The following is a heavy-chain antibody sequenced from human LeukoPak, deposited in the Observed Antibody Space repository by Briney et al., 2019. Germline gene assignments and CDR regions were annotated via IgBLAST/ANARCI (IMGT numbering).Heavy chain of an antibody. V-gene: IGHV4-34*01. CDR3: AYLGYCSGGSCRQTYFDY. D-gene: IGHD2-15*01. CDR1: GGSFSGYY. CDR2: SNHSGST. J-gene: IGHJ4*02. Sequence: SETLSLTCAVYGGSFSGYYWSWIRQPPGKGLEWIGESNHSGSTNYNPSLKSRVTISVDTSKNQFSLKLSSVTAADTAVYYCAYLGYCSGGSCRQTYFDYWGQGTLVTVSS.